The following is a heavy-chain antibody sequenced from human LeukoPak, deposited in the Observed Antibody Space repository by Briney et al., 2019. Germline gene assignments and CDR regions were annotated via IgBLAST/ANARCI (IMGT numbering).Heavy chain of an antibody. J-gene: IGHJ4*02. CDR1: GYILTNYG. Sequence: ASVKVSCKASGYILTNYGITWVRQAPGQGLEWMGWISGYNADTDSAQKVQGRLTMTTDTSTNTAYMELRSLRSDDTAVYYCATTGDANNYFDYWGQGTLVTVSS. D-gene: IGHD7-27*01. CDR2: ISGYNADT. CDR3: ATTGDANNYFDY. V-gene: IGHV1-18*01.